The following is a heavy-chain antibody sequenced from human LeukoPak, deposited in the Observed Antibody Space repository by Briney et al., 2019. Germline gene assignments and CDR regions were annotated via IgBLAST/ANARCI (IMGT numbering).Heavy chain of an antibody. D-gene: IGHD3-3*01. J-gene: IGHJ5*02. V-gene: IGHV4-34*01. CDR2: IYHSGST. CDR1: GGPFSGYF. CDR3: ARLSITISNWFDP. Sequence: SETLSLTCAVYGGPFSGYFWSWIRQPPGKGLEWIGSIYHSGSTYYNPSLKSRVTISVDTSKNQFSLKLSSVTAADTAVYYCARLSITISNWFDPWGQGTLVTVSS.